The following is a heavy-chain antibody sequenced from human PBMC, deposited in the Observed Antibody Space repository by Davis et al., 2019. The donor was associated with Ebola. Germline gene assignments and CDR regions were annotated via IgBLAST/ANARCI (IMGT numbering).Heavy chain of an antibody. V-gene: IGHV3-21*01. Sequence: PGGSLRLSCAASGFTFSSYAMSRVRQAPGKGLEWISSISAESNYIHYADSVKGRFTISRDNAKNLLFLQMSSLRAEDTDVYYCARAPRYYYDSSGYYYYWGQGTLVTVSS. CDR3: ARAPRYYYDSSGYYYY. CDR1: GFTFSSYA. J-gene: IGHJ4*02. CDR2: ISAESNYI. D-gene: IGHD3-22*01.